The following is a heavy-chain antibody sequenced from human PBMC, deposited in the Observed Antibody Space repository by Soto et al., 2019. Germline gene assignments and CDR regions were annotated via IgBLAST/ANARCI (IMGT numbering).Heavy chain of an antibody. J-gene: IGHJ6*02. CDR1: GGTFSSYA. Sequence: QVQLVQSGAEVKKPGSSVKVSCKASGGTFSSYAISWVRQAPGHGLEWMGGIISISGTANYAQKFQGRVTITAEESTSTAYMELSSLRSEDTAVYYCARSQGSSTSLEIYYYYYYGMDVWGQGTTVTVSS. CDR3: ARSQGSSTSLEIYYYYYYGMDV. D-gene: IGHD2-2*01. V-gene: IGHV1-69*01. CDR2: IISISGTA.